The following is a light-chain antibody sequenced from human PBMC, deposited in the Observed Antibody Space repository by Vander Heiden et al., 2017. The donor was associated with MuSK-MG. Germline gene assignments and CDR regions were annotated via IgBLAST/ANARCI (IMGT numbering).Light chain of an antibody. CDR2: ASK. J-gene: IGLJ2*01. Sequence: QSDLPKPPPVSGAPGLRVTISCAGSDSNIGAGYDAHWYQQFPGSPPKLLIHASKYRASGVPDRFSDSKSGTSASLAIAGLQAEDEADYYCQSYDVSLGGSIFGGGTKLTVL. CDR1: DSNIGAGYD. V-gene: IGLV1-40*01. CDR3: QSYDVSLGGSI.